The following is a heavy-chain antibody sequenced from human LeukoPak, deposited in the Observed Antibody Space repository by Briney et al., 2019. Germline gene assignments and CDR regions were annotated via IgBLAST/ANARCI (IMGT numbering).Heavy chain of an antibody. CDR2: IYYSGST. D-gene: IGHD3-22*01. Sequence: SQTLSLTCTVSGGSISSGGYYWSWIRQHPGKGLEWIGYIYYSGSTYYNPSLKSRVTISVDTSKNQFSLKPSSVTAADTAVYYCAARITMIVVENAFDIWGQGTMVTVSS. V-gene: IGHV4-31*03. J-gene: IGHJ3*02. CDR1: GGSISSGGYY. CDR3: AARITMIVVENAFDI.